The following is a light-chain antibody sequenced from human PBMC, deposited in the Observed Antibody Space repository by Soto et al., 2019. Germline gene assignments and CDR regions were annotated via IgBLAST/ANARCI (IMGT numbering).Light chain of an antibody. CDR1: ISNIGGNS. J-gene: IGLJ1*01. CDR2: DDD. Sequence: HSVLTQPPSLSAAPGQKVTISCSGSISNIGGNSVSWYQQLPGTAPKLLIYDDDKRPSGIPDRFSGSKSGTSATLGITGFQTGDEADYYCGSWDSSLSAYVFTTGTKVTVL. CDR3: GSWDSSLSAYV. V-gene: IGLV1-51*01.